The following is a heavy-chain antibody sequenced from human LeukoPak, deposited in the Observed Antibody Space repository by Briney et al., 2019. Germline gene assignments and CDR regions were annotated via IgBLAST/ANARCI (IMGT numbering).Heavy chain of an antibody. CDR3: ARTLWLGELSLCY. CDR1: GYTFTGYY. V-gene: IGHV1-2*02. CDR2: INPNSGGT. J-gene: IGHJ4*02. Sequence: ASVKVSCKASGYTFTGYYMHWVRQAPGQGLEWMGWINPNSGGTNYAQKFQGRVTMTRDTSISTAYMELSRLRSDDTAVYYCARTLWLGELSLCYWGQGTLVTVSS. D-gene: IGHD3-10*01.